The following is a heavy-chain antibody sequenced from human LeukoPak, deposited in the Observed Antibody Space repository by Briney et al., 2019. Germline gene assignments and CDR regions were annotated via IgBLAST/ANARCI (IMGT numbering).Heavy chain of an antibody. J-gene: IGHJ5*02. CDR2: INPNSGGT. Sequence: ASVKVSCKASGYTFTGYHMHWVRQAPGQGLEWMGWINPNSGGTNYAQKFQGRVTMTRDTSISTAYMELSRLRSDDTAVYYCARDRVRVAAAANNWFDPWGQGTLVTVSS. CDR1: GYTFTGYH. D-gene: IGHD6-13*01. V-gene: IGHV1-2*02. CDR3: ARDRVRVAAAANNWFDP.